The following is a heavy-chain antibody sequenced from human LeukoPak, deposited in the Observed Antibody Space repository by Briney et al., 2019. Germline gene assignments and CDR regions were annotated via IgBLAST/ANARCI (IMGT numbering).Heavy chain of an antibody. D-gene: IGHD2-15*01. J-gene: IGHJ4*02. CDR3: ARDSGYCSGGSCYSSYDRRDLDY. CDR2: IKQDGSEK. V-gene: IGHV3-7*01. CDR1: GFTFSSYW. Sequence: GGSLRLSCAASGFTFSSYWMSWVRQAPGKGLEWVANIKQDGSEKYYVDSVKGRFTISRDNAKNSLYLQMNSLRAEDTAVYYCARDSGYCSGGSCYSSYDRRDLDYWAREPWSPSPQ.